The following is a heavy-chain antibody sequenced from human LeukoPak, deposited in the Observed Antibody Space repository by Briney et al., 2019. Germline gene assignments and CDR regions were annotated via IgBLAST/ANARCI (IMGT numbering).Heavy chain of an antibody. CDR1: GFTFSTYG. J-gene: IGHJ4*02. V-gene: IGHV3-30*02. D-gene: IGHD1-26*01. CDR3: AKDLHPMVGAKTFDC. Sequence: AGGSLRLSCAASGFTFSTYGMHWVCQAPGKGLEWVAFIRSDGSNKYYADSVKGRFTISRDTSKNTLFVEINSPRAEDTAVYYCAKDLHPMVGAKTFDCWGQGTLVTVSS. CDR2: IRSDGSNK.